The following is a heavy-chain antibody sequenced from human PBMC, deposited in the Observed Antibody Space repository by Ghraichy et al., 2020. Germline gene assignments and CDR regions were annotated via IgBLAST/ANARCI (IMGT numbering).Heavy chain of an antibody. CDR1: GFSLSTNGMR. J-gene: IGHJ4*02. CDR2: IDWEDDK. Sequence: SGPTLVKPTQTLTLTCTFSGFSLSTNGMRVSWIRQPPGKALEWLARIDWEDDKFYSTSLRSSLTISKDTSKNQVVLTMTNMDPVDTATYYCARSDVRGHRAFDYWGQGTPVTVSS. CDR3: ARSDVRGHRAFDY. V-gene: IGHV2-70*04.